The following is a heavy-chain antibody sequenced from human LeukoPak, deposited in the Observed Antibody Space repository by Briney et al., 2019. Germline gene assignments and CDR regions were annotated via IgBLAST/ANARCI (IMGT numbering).Heavy chain of an antibody. J-gene: IGHJ4*02. CDR2: ISRSSNYK. D-gene: IGHD3-10*01. CDR1: GFTFSSYS. CDR3: ARDGSPDYYGSGSYNY. V-gene: IGHV3-21*01. Sequence: GGSLRLSCAASGFTFSSYSMNWVRQAPGKGLEWVSSISRSSNYKYYADSVKGRFTISRDNAKNSLYLQMNSLRAEDTAVYYCARDGSPDYYGSGSYNYWGQGTLVTVSS.